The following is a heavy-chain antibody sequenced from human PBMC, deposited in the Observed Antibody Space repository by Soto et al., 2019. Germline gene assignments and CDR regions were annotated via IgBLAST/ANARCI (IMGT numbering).Heavy chain of an antibody. D-gene: IGHD2-15*01. V-gene: IGHV4-39*01. Sequence: SETLSLTCTVSGGSISSSSYYWGWIRQPPGKGLEWIGSIYYSGSTYYNPSLKSRVTISVDTSKNQFSLKLSSVTAADTAVYYCARRSRSRHYYFYMDVWGKGTTVTVSS. J-gene: IGHJ6*03. CDR1: GGSISSSSYY. CDR2: IYYSGST. CDR3: ARRSRSRHYYFYMDV.